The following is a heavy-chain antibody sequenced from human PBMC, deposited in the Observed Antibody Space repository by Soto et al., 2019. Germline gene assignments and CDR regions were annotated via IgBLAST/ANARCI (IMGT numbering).Heavy chain of an antibody. J-gene: IGHJ4*02. Sequence: LRLSCSASGFTFSSYDMHWVRQGPGKGLEWVSAIGTAGDTNYAGSVKGRFTISRENAKNSLYLQMNSLRAGDTAIYFCARAIGPTLFDYWGQGTLVTVS. CDR3: ARAIGPTLFDY. CDR1: GFTFSSYD. CDR2: IGTAGDT. V-gene: IGHV3-13*04. D-gene: IGHD3-22*01.